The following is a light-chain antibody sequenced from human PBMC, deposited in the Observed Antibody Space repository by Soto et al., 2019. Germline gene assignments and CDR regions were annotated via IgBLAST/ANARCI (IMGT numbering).Light chain of an antibody. CDR3: QVWDSSRDPVI. CDR2: YDS. V-gene: IGLV3-21*04. CDR1: KIRSKN. Sequence: SYELTQPPSVSVAPGKTARSTCGGNKIRSKNVHWYQQKPGQAPVVVIYYDSDRPSGIPERFSGSNSGNTATLSISGVGGGDEADSYCQVWDSSRDPVIFGGGTKVTVL. J-gene: IGLJ2*01.